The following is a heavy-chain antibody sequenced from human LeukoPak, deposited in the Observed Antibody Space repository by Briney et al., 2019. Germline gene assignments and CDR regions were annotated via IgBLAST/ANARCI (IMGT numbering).Heavy chain of an antibody. D-gene: IGHD5-18*01. CDR2: IYTSGST. Sequence: SETLSLTCTVSGGSISSHYWSWIRQPAGKGLEWIGRIYTSGSTNYNPSLKSRVTMSVDKTKNQFSLKLNSVTAADTAVYYCARETHTGYSYGLAGYWGQGTLVTVSS. J-gene: IGHJ4*02. CDR1: GGSISSHY. CDR3: ARETHTGYSYGLAGY. V-gene: IGHV4-4*07.